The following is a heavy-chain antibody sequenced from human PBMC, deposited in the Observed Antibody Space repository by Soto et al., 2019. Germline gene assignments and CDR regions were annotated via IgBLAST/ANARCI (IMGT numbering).Heavy chain of an antibody. CDR1: GGSISNYY. D-gene: IGHD1-1*01. CDR3: ARGLGIPRKYYFDY. J-gene: IGHJ4*02. V-gene: IGHV4-59*01. CDR2: IYYSGST. Sequence: TLSLTCTVSGGSISNYYGSWIRQPAGKGLEWIGYIYYSGSTNYNPSLKSRVTISVDTSKNQFSLKLSSVTAADTAVYYCARGLGIPRKYYFDYCGQGTLVTVSS.